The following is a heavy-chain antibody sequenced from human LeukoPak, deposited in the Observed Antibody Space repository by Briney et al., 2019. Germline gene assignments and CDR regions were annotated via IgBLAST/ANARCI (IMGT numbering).Heavy chain of an antibody. V-gene: IGHV4-38-2*02. CDR3: ARGIAVAGIGSNYFDY. D-gene: IGHD6-19*01. Sequence: SETLSLTCTVSGYSISSGYYWGWIRQPPGKGLGWIGSIYHSGSTYYNPSLKSRVTISVDTSKNQFSLKLSSVTAADTAVYYCARGIAVAGIGSNYFDYWGQGTLVTVSS. CDR1: GYSISSGYY. J-gene: IGHJ4*02. CDR2: IYHSGST.